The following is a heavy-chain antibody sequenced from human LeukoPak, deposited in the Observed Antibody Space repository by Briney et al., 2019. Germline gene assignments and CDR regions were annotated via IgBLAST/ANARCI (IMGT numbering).Heavy chain of an antibody. V-gene: IGHV4-4*07. J-gene: IGHJ5*02. CDR1: QGSISSSY. CDR2: VYSSGIT. Sequence: SETLSLTCTVSQGSISSSYWSWIRQPAGRTLKWIGRVYSSGITNYNPSLKSRVIISLDTSNNQFSLKLSSVTAADTAVYYCARDSRGYNGLFDPWGQGTLVTVSS. D-gene: IGHD3-22*01. CDR3: ARDSRGYNGLFDP.